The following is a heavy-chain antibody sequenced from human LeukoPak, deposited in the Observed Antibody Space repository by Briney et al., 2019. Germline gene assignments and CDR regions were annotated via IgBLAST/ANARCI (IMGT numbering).Heavy chain of an antibody. CDR3: ARADIVVVPAPGDY. V-gene: IGHV1-3*01. D-gene: IGHD2-2*01. Sequence: ASVKVSCKASGYTFTSYAMHWVRQAPGQRLDWMGWINAGNGNTKYSQKFQGRVTITRDTSASTAYMELSSLRSEDTAVYYCARADIVVVPAPGDYWGQGTLVTVSS. CDR1: GYTFTSYA. CDR2: INAGNGNT. J-gene: IGHJ4*02.